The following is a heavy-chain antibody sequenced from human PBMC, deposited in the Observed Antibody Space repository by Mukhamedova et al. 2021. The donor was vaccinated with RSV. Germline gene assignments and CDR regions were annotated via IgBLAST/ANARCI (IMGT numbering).Heavy chain of an antibody. V-gene: IGHV1-46*04. J-gene: IGHJ4*02. Sequence: SGSSGINAEYMGGRVTMTRDTSTSTVYMELSSLRSEDTAVYYCARSNSMSNFDYWGQGTLVTVSS. D-gene: IGHD2/OR15-2a*01. CDR3: ARSNSMSNFDY. CDR2: SGSSG.